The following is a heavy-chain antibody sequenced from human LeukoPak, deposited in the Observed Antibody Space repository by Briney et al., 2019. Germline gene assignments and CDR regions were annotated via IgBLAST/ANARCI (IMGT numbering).Heavy chain of an antibody. CDR1: GYTFTAYY. J-gene: IGHJ4*02. CDR3: ARDPGSSGYYYAKN. CDR2: INPNSGGT. D-gene: IGHD3-22*01. V-gene: IGHV1-2*02. Sequence: GASVKVSCKASGYTFTAYYMHWVRQAPGQGLEWMGWINPNSGGTNYAQKFQGRVTMTRDTSISTAYMELRSLRSDDTAVYYCARDPGSSGYYYAKNWGQGTLVTVSS.